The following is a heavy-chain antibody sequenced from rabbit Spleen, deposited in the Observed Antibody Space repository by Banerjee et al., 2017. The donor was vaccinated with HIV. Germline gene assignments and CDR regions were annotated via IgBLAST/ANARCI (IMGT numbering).Heavy chain of an antibody. J-gene: IGHJ6*01. CDR1: GFSLSYNNV. Sequence: QEQLVESGGGLVKPGASLTLTCTASGFSLSYNNVMCWVRQAPGKGLEWIGCINSNSGGAAYATWAKGRFTISKTSSTTVTLQMTSLTAADRAAYFCARDTGTSFSSYGMDLWGPGTLVTVS. D-gene: IGHD7-1*01. V-gene: IGHV1S45*01. CDR2: INSNSGGA. CDR3: ARDTGTSFSSYGMDL.